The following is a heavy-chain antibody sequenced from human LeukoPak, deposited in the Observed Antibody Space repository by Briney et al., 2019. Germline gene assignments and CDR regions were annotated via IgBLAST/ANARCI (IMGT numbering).Heavy chain of an antibody. CDR1: GFTFSSYG. D-gene: IGHD3-3*01. Sequence: GGSLRLSCAASGFTFSSYGMSWVRQAPGKGLEWVSAISGSGGSTYYADSVKGRFTISSDNSKNTLYLQMNSLRAEDTAVYYCAKGYDFWSGGAGYYFDYWGQGTLVTVSS. CDR2: ISGSGGST. V-gene: IGHV3-23*01. CDR3: AKGYDFWSGGAGYYFDY. J-gene: IGHJ4*02.